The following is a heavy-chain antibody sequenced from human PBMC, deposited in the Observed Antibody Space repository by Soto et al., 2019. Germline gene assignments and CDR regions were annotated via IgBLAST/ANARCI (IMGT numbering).Heavy chain of an antibody. Sequence: SETLSLTCAVSGGSISSGGYSWSWIRQPPGKGLEWIGYIYHSGSTYYSPSPKSRVNISVDRSKNQFSLKLSSVTAADTAVYYCARGGVTPYYYGMDVWGQGTTVTVSS. J-gene: IGHJ6*01. CDR2: IYHSGST. D-gene: IGHD2-21*02. V-gene: IGHV4-30-2*01. CDR1: GGSISSGGYS. CDR3: ARGGVTPYYYGMDV.